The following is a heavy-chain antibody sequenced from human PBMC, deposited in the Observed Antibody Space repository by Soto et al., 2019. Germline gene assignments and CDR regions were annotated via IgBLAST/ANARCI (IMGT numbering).Heavy chain of an antibody. CDR1: GASISTNNW. V-gene: IGHV4-4*02. D-gene: IGHD6-13*01. J-gene: IGHJ4*02. CDR3: AVPGAGDFDY. CDR2: VYHSGST. Sequence: PSETLSLTCAVSGASISTNNWWSWVRQPPGKGLEWIGEVYHSGSTNSNPSLKSRVTISIDKSKNQFSLRLTSMTAADTAVYYCAVPGAGDFDYWSQGTLVTVSS.